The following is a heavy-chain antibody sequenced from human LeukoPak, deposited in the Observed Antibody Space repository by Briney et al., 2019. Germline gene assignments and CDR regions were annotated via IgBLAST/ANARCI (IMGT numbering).Heavy chain of an antibody. CDR3: ARGARIAMVRGVIITGHDALDI. J-gene: IGHJ3*02. CDR2: INSDGSST. CDR1: GFTFSSYW. V-gene: IGHV3-74*01. Sequence: GGSLRLSCAASGFTFSSYWMHWVRQAPGKGLVWVSRINSDGSSTSYADSVKGRFTISRDNAKNTLYLQMNSLRAEDTAVYYCARGARIAMVRGVIITGHDALDIWGQGTMVTVSS. D-gene: IGHD3-10*01.